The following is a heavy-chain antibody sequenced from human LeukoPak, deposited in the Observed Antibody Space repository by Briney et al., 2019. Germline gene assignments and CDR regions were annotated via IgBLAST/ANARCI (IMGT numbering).Heavy chain of an antibody. D-gene: IGHD1-26*01. J-gene: IGHJ4*02. V-gene: IGHV3-7*01. CDR2: IKQDGSEK. Sequence: PGGSLRLSCAASGFTFSSYWMSWVRQAPGKGLEWVANIKQDGSEKYYVVSVKGLFTISRDNAKNSLYLQMNSLRAEDTAVYYCARDKVVGTTYFDYGGQGTLVTVSS. CDR3: ARDKVVGTTYFDY. CDR1: GFTFSSYW.